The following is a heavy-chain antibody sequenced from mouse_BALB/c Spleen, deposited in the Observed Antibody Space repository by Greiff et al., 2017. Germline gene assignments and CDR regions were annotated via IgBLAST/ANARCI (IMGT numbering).Heavy chain of an antibody. D-gene: IGHD2-14*01. J-gene: IGHJ4*01. CDR3: ARKGDAYYRYSYAMDY. CDR2: INPSNGRT. V-gene: IGHV1S81*02. Sequence: QVQLQQPGAELVKPGASVKLSCKASGYTFTSYWMHWVKQRPGQGLEWIGEINPSNGRTNYNEKFKSKATLTVDKSSSTAYMQLSSLTSEDSAVYYCARKGDAYYRYSYAMDYWGQGTSVTVSS. CDR1: GYTFTSYW.